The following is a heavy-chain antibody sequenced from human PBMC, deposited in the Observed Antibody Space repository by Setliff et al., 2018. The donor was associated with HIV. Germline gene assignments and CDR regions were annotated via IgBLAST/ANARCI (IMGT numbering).Heavy chain of an antibody. J-gene: IGHJ4*02. CDR1: GDSISRYY. CDR2: IQTSGST. Sequence: SETLSLTCTVSGDSISRYYWSWIRQPAGKGLEWLGRIQTSGSTNYNPSLKTRVTMSGDTSKTQFSLKLTSVTAADTAVYYCARVWYNGDIVATRIGGAGRKGYLDYRGQGTLVTVSS. CDR3: ARVWYNGDIVATRIGGAGRKGYLDY. V-gene: IGHV4-4*07. D-gene: IGHD5-12*01.